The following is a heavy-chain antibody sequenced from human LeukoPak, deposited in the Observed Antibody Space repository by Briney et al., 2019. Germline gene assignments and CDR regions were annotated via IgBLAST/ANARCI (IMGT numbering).Heavy chain of an antibody. D-gene: IGHD3-16*02. Sequence: GGSLRLSCGASGLSFSSYSMNWVRQAPGKGLEWVSYSSSTRSTIYYADSVKGRFTISRDNAKNSLYLQMNSLRDEDTAMYYCARDYHYGFDIWGQGTMVTVSS. CDR3: ARDYHYGFDI. V-gene: IGHV3-48*02. J-gene: IGHJ3*02. CDR2: SSSTRSTI. CDR1: GLSFSSYS.